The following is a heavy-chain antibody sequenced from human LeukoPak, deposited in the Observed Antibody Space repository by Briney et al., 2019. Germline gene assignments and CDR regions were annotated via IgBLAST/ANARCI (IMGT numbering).Heavy chain of an antibody. V-gene: IGHV4-39*07. J-gene: IGHJ3*02. D-gene: IGHD1-1*01. Sequence: PSETLSLTCSVSGGSITNTNYHWAWIRQPPGKGLEWIGTIYYSGTTYYNPSLKSRVTISVDTSKNQFSLKLSSVTAADTAVYYCAREFVQLERLWRHAFDIWGQGTMLAVSS. CDR2: IYYSGTT. CDR1: GGSITNTNYH. CDR3: AREFVQLERLWRHAFDI.